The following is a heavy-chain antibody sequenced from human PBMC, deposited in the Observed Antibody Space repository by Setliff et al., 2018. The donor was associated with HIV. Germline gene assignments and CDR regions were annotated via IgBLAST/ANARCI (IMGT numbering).Heavy chain of an antibody. D-gene: IGHD3-3*01. Sequence: ASVKVSCKASGYTFTGYFIHWVRQAPGQGLEWVGRINPNSGDTNFAQKFQGRITMTRDTSISTAYLELNRLRSDDTAVYYCARAPRIFPEFNNPHPHFDHWGQGTLVTVSS. CDR3: ARAPRIFPEFNNPHPHFDH. J-gene: IGHJ4*02. V-gene: IGHV1-2*06. CDR2: INPNSGDT. CDR1: GYTFTGYF.